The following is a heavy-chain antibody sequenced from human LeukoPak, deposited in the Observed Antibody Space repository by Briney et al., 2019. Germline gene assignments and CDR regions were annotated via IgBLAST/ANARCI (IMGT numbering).Heavy chain of an antibody. CDR3: ARDTRRIQLSSFDP. CDR1: GFTVSSNY. Sequence: GGSLSLSCAASGFTVSSNYMSWVRQAPGKGLEWVSVIYSGGSTYYADSVKGRFTISRDNSKNTLYLQMNSLRAEDTAVYYCARDTRRIQLSSFDPWGQGTLVTVSS. D-gene: IGHD5-18*01. CDR2: IYSGGST. J-gene: IGHJ5*02. V-gene: IGHV3-66*02.